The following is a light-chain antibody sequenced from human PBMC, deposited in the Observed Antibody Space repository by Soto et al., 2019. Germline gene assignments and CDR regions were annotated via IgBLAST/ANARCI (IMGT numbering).Light chain of an antibody. CDR3: LQYSVSSRT. J-gene: IGKJ1*01. Sequence: EIVLTQSPGSLSLSPGERATLSCRASQTIDANHLAWFQQKPGQPPRLLIYGISRRATGIPDRFSGSGSGTDFTLTISRLETEDFAVYYCLQYSVSSRTFGQGTKV. CDR1: QTIDANH. V-gene: IGKV3-20*01. CDR2: GIS.